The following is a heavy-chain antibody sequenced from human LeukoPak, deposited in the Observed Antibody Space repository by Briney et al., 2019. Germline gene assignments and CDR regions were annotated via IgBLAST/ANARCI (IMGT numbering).Heavy chain of an antibody. Sequence: GGSLRLSCAASGFTFSNYPMHWVRQAPGKGLEYVSAISSNGGSTYYANSVKGRFTISRDNSKNTLYLQMGSLRAEDMAVYYCARVSDYYPSYFDYWGQGTLVTVSS. CDR3: ARVSDYYPSYFDY. D-gene: IGHD3-22*01. CDR2: ISSNGGST. V-gene: IGHV3-64*01. CDR1: GFTFSNYP. J-gene: IGHJ4*02.